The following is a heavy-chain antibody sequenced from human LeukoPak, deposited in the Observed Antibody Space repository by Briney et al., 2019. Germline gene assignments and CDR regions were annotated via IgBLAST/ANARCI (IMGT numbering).Heavy chain of an antibody. CDR2: IHPSTGNP. J-gene: IGHJ4*02. Sequence: GASVKVSCKASGYSFTNHAMNWVRQAPGQGLEWMGWIHPSTGNPTYAQGFTGRFVFSLDTSVSTTYLQISSLKAEDTAVYFCARAFQSLGGLSLPDYWGQGTLLTVSS. V-gene: IGHV7-4-1*02. D-gene: IGHD3-16*02. CDR1: GYSFTNHA. CDR3: ARAFQSLGGLSLPDY.